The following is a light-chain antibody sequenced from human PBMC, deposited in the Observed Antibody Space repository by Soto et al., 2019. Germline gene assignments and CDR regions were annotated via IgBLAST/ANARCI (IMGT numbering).Light chain of an antibody. CDR1: NIGSIT. CDR2: YDS. CDR3: QVWDSHNDHVV. J-gene: IGLJ2*01. V-gene: IGLV3-21*04. Sequence: SYELTQPPSVSVAPGKTASITSGATNIGSITVHWYQQRPGQAPVLVIYYDSDRPSGIPERFSGSNSGDTATLTITRVEAGDEADYYCQVWDSHNDHVVFGGGTKLTVL.